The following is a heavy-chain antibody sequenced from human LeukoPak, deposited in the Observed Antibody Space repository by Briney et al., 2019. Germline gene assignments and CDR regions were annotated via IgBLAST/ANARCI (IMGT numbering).Heavy chain of an antibody. CDR2: INHSGST. Sequence: SETLSLTCAVYGGSFSGYYWSWIRQPPGKGLEWIGEINHSGSTNYNPSLKSRVTISVDTSKNQFSLKLSSVTAADTAVYYCARLSIVATIFYYYYYMDVWGKGTTVTISS. V-gene: IGHV4-34*01. CDR3: ARLSIVATIFYYYYYMDV. D-gene: IGHD5-12*01. J-gene: IGHJ6*03. CDR1: GGSFSGYY.